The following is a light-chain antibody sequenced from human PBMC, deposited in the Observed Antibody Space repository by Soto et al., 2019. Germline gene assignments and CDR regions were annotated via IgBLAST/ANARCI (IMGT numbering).Light chain of an antibody. CDR3: QYCDTRWP. Sequence: DTRVTQSPSTLSASVGDTVTITFRASRNIERWLAWYQHKPGKPPKLLILNASTLGSGVPSRFSGSGSGTEFTLTISSLQPDDFATYYCQYCDTRWPFGQGTKVDIK. V-gene: IGKV1-5*01. CDR1: RNIERW. J-gene: IGKJ1*01. CDR2: NAS.